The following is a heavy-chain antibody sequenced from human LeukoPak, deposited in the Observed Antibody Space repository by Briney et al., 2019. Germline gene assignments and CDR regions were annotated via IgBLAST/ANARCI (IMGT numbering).Heavy chain of an antibody. V-gene: IGHV3-11*01. CDR1: GFTFSDYY. D-gene: IGHD3-22*01. Sequence: GGSLGLSCAASGFTFSDYYMSWIRQAPGKGLEWVSYISSSGTPIHYADSVKGRFTVSRDNAKKSVYLQMNSLRGEDTAVYYCARRSSGYYFFDYWGQGKLVTVSS. CDR3: ARRSSGYYFFDY. CDR2: ISSSGTPI. J-gene: IGHJ4*02.